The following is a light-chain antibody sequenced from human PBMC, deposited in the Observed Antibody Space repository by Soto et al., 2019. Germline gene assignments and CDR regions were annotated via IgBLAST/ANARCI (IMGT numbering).Light chain of an antibody. CDR2: GAS. CDR1: ESVSSN. J-gene: IGKJ2*01. Sequence: EIVMTQSPATLSVSPGERATLSCRASESVSSNLAWYQQKPGQPPSLLIYGASARATGIPARFSGSGSGTEFTLTISSLQSEDFAVYYCQHYNKWPFTFGQGTKLEIK. CDR3: QHYNKWPFT. V-gene: IGKV3-15*01.